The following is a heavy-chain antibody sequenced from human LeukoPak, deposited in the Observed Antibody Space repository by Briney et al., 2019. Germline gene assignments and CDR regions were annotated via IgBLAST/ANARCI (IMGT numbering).Heavy chain of an antibody. CDR3: TTDSDRTFDY. D-gene: IGHD3-22*01. CDR1: GFTFSNVW. V-gene: IGHV3-15*01. Sequence: GGSLRLSCAASGFTFSNVWMSWVRQAPGQGLEWGGRIKSKTDGGTTDYAGPVKGRFTISRDDSKHKLYMPMNRLKTEDTAVHYCTTDSDRTFDYWGQGTLVTVSS. CDR2: IKSKTDGGTT. J-gene: IGHJ4*02.